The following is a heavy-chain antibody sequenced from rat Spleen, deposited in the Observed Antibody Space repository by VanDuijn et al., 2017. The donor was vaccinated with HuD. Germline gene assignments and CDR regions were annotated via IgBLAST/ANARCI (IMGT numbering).Heavy chain of an antibody. CDR3: TTDLATRVPRGGY. Sequence: EVQLVESGGGLVQPGRSLKLSCAASGFTFSDYSMAWVRQAPKKGPEWVASVRPSGGSTYYRDSVKGRFTISRDNAKSTLYLQMDSLRSEDTATYYCTTDLATRVPRGGYWGQGVMVTVSS. CDR1: GFTFSDYS. CDR2: VRPSGGST. J-gene: IGHJ2*01. D-gene: IGHD1-4*01. V-gene: IGHV5-27*01.